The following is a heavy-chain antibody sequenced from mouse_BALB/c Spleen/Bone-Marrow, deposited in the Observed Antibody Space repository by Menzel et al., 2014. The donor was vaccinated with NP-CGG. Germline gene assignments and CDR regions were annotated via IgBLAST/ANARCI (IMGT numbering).Heavy chain of an antibody. Sequence: EVQVVESGGGLVKPGGSLKLSCAASGFTFSDYYMYWVRQTPEKRLEWVATISSGGSYTYYPDSVKGRFTISRDNARNTLYLQMSSLKSEDTAMYYCASTITTVVAEDAMDYWGQGTSVTVSS. CDR2: ISSGGSYT. D-gene: IGHD1-1*01. V-gene: IGHV5-4*02. CDR1: GFTFSDYY. CDR3: ASTITTVVAEDAMDY. J-gene: IGHJ4*01.